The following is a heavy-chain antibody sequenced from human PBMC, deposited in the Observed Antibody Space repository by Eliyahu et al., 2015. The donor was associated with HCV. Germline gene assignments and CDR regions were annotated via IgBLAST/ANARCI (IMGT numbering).Heavy chain of an antibody. J-gene: IGHJ6*02. CDR2: ISSSSSQI. CDR3: ARDGVITSDYYYYGMDV. D-gene: IGHD3-22*01. V-gene: IGHV3-21*01. Sequence: EVQLVESGGGLVKPGGSLXLSCSASGFTFSXXSMNWGRQAPGKGLEGVSSISSSSSQIYYADSVKGRFTISRDNAKKSLYLQMNSLRAEDTAVYYCARDGVITSDYYYYGMDVWGQGTTVTVSS. CDR1: GFTFSXXS.